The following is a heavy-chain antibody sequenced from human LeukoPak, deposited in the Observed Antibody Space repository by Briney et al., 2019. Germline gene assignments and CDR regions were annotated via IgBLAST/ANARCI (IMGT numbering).Heavy chain of an antibody. CDR2: IIPIFGTA. CDR1: GGTFSSYA. CDR3: ARVVPAAIRDYYYYMDV. V-gene: IGHV1-69*13. Sequence: SVKVSCKASGGTFSSYAISWVRQAPGHGLEWMGGIIPIFGTANYAQKFQGRVTITADESTSTAYMELSSLRSEDTAVYYCARVVPAAIRDYYYYMDVWGKGTTVTVSS. D-gene: IGHD2-2*02. J-gene: IGHJ6*03.